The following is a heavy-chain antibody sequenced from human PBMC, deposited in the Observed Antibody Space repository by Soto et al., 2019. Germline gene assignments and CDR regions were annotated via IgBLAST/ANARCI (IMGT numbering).Heavy chain of an antibody. CDR1: GGTFSSYT. V-gene: IGHV1-8*02. CDR3: ARLETTVTTGFDY. J-gene: IGHJ4*02. D-gene: IGHD4-17*01. Sequence: ASVKVSCKASGGTFSSYTISWVRQAPGQGLEWMGWMNPNSGNTGYAQKFQGRVTMTRNTSISTAYMELSSLRSEDTAVYYCARLETTVTTGFDYWGQGTLVTVSS. CDR2: MNPNSGNT.